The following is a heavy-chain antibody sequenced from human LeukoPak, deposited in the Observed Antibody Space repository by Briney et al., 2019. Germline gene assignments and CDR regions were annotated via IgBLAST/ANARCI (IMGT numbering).Heavy chain of an antibody. CDR2: IRFDGSST. V-gene: IGHV3-33*01. CDR3: ARLSGLTRPYHYMDV. D-gene: IGHD1-1*01. Sequence: GGSLRLSCAASGFTFSSSGMHWVRQAPGKGLEWVTYIRFDGSSTDYRDSVKGRFTISRDNAKNSLDLQMNSLRAEDTAVYYCARLSGLTRPYHYMDVWGKGTTVTVSS. CDR1: GFTFSSSG. J-gene: IGHJ6*03.